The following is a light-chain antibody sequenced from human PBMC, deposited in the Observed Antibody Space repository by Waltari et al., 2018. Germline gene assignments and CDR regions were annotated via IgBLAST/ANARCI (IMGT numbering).Light chain of an antibody. CDR1: SSDVGRYNR. J-gene: IGLJ1*01. Sequence: QSALTQPASVSGSPGQSITISCTGTSSDVGRYNRVAWYQQHPGRAPKFMIYEVSNRPSGVSDRFSGSKSGNTASLTISGLQAEDEADYYCSSFSSSSIRYVFGIGTKVTVL. CDR3: SSFSSSSIRYV. CDR2: EVS. V-gene: IGLV2-14*01.